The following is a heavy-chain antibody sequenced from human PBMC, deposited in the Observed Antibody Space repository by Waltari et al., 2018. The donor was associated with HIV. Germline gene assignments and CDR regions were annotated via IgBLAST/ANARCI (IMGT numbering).Heavy chain of an antibody. CDR3: ARTVGTSISGVITYNWFDS. CDR1: ADPLTNYY. J-gene: IGHJ5*01. V-gene: IGHV4-59*01. CDR2: SYYTGTS. D-gene: IGHD3-3*01. Sequence: QVQLQESGPGLVKPSETLSLTCNLSADPLTNYYLSWIRPSPAKGLEWIGYSYYTGTSNYNPSPSLKSRVTMSLDTSKTQFSLKLTSVSAADTAVYYCARTVGTSISGVITYNWFDSWGQGTLVTVSS.